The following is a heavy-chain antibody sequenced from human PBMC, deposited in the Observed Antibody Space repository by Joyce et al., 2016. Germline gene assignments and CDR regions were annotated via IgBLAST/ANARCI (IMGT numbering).Heavy chain of an antibody. Sequence: QVQLVQSGTEVKKPGSSVQVSCKASGGAFGSYTITWLRQAPGQGPEWMGGITPILGTVNYAQKFQGRVKISADESKNTADMELSRLRSEDTAVYYCARGHDWYAAWGQGSLVTVSS. CDR1: GGAFGSYT. J-gene: IGHJ5*02. CDR2: ITPILGTV. CDR3: ARGHDWYAA. V-gene: IGHV1-69*16. D-gene: IGHD3-9*01.